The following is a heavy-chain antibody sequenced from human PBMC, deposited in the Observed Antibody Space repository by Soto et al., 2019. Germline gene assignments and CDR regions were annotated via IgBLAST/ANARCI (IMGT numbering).Heavy chain of an antibody. J-gene: IGHJ5*02. Sequence: AASVKVSCKASGYTFTGYYMHWVRQAPGQGLEWMGWINPNSGGTNYAQKFQGWVTMTRDTSISTAYMELSRLRSDDTAVYYCARARIIAAAGKGNWFDPWGQGTLVTVSS. CDR3: ARARIIAAAGKGNWFDP. V-gene: IGHV1-2*04. CDR1: GYTFTGYY. CDR2: INPNSGGT. D-gene: IGHD6-13*01.